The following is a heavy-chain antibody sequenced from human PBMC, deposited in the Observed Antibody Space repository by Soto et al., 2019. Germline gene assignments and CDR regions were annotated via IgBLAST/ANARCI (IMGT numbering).Heavy chain of an antibody. Sequence: QVQVQESGPGLVKPSETLSLTCSVSGGSISDDYWSWFRQPPGKGLEWIGYIYHTGRSKYNPSLKSRVTISVDTSKKQFSLNLSSVTAADTAVYYCAREGVRGVIGAFDIWGQGTMVTVSS. J-gene: IGHJ3*02. D-gene: IGHD3-10*01. CDR3: AREGVRGVIGAFDI. V-gene: IGHV4-59*01. CDR1: GGSISDDY. CDR2: IYHTGRS.